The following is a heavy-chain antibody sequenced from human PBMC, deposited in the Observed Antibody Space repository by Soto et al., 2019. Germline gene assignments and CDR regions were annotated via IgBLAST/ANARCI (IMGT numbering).Heavy chain of an antibody. D-gene: IGHD6-6*01. J-gene: IGHJ5*02. CDR3: ARGGGIAARPVSWFDP. CDR1: RGTFSSYA. V-gene: IGHV1-69*01. Sequence: QVQLVQSGAEVKKPGSSVKVSCNASRGTFSSYAISWVRQAPGQGLEWMGGIIPIFGTANYAQKFQGRVTITADESTSTAYMELSNLRSEDTAVYYCARGGGIAARPVSWFDPWGQGTLVTVSS. CDR2: IIPIFGTA.